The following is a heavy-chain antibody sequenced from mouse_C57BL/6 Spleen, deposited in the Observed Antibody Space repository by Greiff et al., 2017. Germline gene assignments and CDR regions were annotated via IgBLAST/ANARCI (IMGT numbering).Heavy chain of an antibody. CDR2: FHPYNDDT. CDR1: GYTFTTYP. J-gene: IGHJ4*01. D-gene: IGHD3-2*02. CDR3: ARRRLLEDAMDY. V-gene: IGHV1-47*01. Sequence: SGAELVKPGASVKMSCKASGYTFTTYPIEWMKQNHGKSLEWIGNFHPYNDDTKYNEKFKGKATLTVDKSSSTVYLELSRLTSDDSAVYYCARRRLLEDAMDYWGQGTSVTVSS.